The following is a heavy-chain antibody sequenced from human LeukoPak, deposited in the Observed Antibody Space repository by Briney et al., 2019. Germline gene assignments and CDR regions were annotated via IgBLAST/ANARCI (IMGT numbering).Heavy chain of an antibody. CDR3: ARAVGDYGSADNAFDI. CDR1: GGSISSYY. V-gene: IGHV4-59*01. J-gene: IGHJ3*02. Sequence: SETLSLTCTVSGGSISSYYWSWIRQPPGKGLEWIGYIYYSGSTNYNPSLKSRVTISVDTSKNQFSLKLSSVTAADTAVYYCARAVGDYGSADNAFDIWGQGTMVTVSS. CDR2: IYYSGST. D-gene: IGHD3-10*01.